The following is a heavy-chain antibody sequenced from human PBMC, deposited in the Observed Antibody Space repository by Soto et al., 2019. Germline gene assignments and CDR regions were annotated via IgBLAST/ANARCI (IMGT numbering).Heavy chain of an antibody. CDR1: GFTFSDYY. V-gene: IGHV3-11*06. Sequence: QVQLVESGGGLVEPGGSLRLSCEASGFTFSDYYMRWIRQAPGKGLEWVSSISTSSSYIHYADSVKGRFTISRDNAENSLYLQMNSLRAEDTAIYYCARETPLHPDYGGNPFSDYWGQGTLVTVSS. CDR3: ARETPLHPDYGGNPFSDY. J-gene: IGHJ4*02. CDR2: ISTSSSYI. D-gene: IGHD4-17*01.